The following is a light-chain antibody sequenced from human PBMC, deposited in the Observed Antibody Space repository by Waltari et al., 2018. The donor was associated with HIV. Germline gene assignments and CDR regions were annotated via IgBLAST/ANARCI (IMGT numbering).Light chain of an antibody. J-gene: IGLJ3*02. CDR2: DVS. CDR3: SSYARNSPWL. V-gene: IGLV2-14*03. Sequence: QSVLTQPASVSGAPGHSVTISCTGTASDFGDYNYVSWYQQHPGKAPKLLIYDVSHRPSGISQRFSGSRSGTTASLTISGFQAEDEADYYCSSYARNSPWLFGGGTKLSVL. CDR1: ASDFGDYNY.